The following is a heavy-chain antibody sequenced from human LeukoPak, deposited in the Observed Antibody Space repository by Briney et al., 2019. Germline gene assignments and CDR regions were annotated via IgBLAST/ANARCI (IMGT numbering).Heavy chain of an antibody. V-gene: IGHV4-61*01. CDR2: IYYSGST. D-gene: IGHD3-22*01. CDR3: ARDSSGYYIFDY. CDR1: GGSVSSGIHY. Sequence: SETLSLTCSVSGGSVSSGIHYWSWIRQPPWKGLEWIGYIYYSGSTNYNPSLKSRVTISVDTSKNQFSLKLSSVTAADTAVYYCARDSSGYYIFDYWGQGTLVTVSS. J-gene: IGHJ4*02.